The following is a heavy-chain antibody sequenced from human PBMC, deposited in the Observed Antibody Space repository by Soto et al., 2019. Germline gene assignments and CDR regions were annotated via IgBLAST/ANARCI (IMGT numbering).Heavy chain of an antibody. CDR1: GGSISSYY. V-gene: IGHV4-4*07. CDR2: IYTSGST. Sequence: LSLTCTVSGGSISSYYWSWIRQPAGKGLEWIGRIYTSGSTNYNPSLKSRVTMSVDTSKNQFSLKLSSVTAADTAVYYCARDPYYDSSGYSWFDPWGQGTLVTVSS. D-gene: IGHD3-22*01. CDR3: ARDPYYDSSGYSWFDP. J-gene: IGHJ5*02.